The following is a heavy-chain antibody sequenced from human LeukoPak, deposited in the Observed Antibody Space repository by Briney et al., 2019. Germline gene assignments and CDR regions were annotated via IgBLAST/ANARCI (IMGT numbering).Heavy chain of an antibody. J-gene: IGHJ4*02. CDR1: GFTFSSYG. Sequence: GGSLRLSCAASGFTFSSYGMHWVRQAPGKGLEWVAVIWYDGSNKYYADPVKGRFTISRDNSKNTLYLQMNSLRAEDTAVYYCARENAYDSSGYYPIFDYWGQGTLVTVSS. D-gene: IGHD3-22*01. CDR2: IWYDGSNK. V-gene: IGHV3-33*01. CDR3: ARENAYDSSGYYPIFDY.